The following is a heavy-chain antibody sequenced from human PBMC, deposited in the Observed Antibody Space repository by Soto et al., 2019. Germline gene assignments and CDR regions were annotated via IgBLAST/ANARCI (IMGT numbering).Heavy chain of an antibody. CDR2: IYSSGST. D-gene: IGHD5-18*01. CDR1: GGSVSSGNYY. CDR3: ARALIQLWPHYYYGMDV. Sequence: PSETLSLTCTVSGGSVSSGNYYWSWIRQPPGKGLEWIGYIYSSGSTNYNPFLKSRVTISVDTSKRHFSLKLSSVTAADTAVYYCARALIQLWPHYYYGMDVWGQGTTVTVSS. J-gene: IGHJ6*02. V-gene: IGHV4-61*03.